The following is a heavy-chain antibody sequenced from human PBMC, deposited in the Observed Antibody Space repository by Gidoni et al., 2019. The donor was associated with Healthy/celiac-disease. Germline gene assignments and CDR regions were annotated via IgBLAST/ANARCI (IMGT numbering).Heavy chain of an antibody. CDR3: ARRLPAAVVYFDY. CDR2: T. J-gene: IGHJ4*02. Sequence: TYYNPSLKSRVTISVDTSKNQFSLKLSSVTAADTAVYYCARRLPAAVVYFDYWGQGTLVTVSS. V-gene: IGHV4-39*01. D-gene: IGHD2-2*01.